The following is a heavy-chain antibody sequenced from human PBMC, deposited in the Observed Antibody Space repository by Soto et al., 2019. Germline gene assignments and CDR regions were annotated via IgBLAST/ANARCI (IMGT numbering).Heavy chain of an antibody. CDR1: GFTFDSYA. CDR2: ISGSGDYT. CDR3: AKNRGLQYYFDY. J-gene: IGHJ4*02. V-gene: IGHV3-23*01. Sequence: GGSLRLSCAASGFTFDSYAMNWVRQAPGKGLEWVSTISGSGDYTYYTDSVKGRFTISRDNSKNMMYLQMNSLRAEDTAVYYCAKNRGLQYYFDYWCQGTLVTVS.